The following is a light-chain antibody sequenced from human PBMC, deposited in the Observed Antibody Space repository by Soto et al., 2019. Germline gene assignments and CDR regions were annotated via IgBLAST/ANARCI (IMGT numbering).Light chain of an antibody. V-gene: IGKV3-15*01. J-gene: IGKJ4*01. CDR3: QQYNNWPPLT. CDR1: QSVSSN. CDR2: GAS. Sequence: EIVVTQSPATLSLSPGERATLSCRASQSVSSNLAWYQQKPGQAPRLLIYGASTRATGIPARFSGSVSGTEFTLTISSLQSEDFAVYYCQQYNNWPPLTFGGGTKVEIK.